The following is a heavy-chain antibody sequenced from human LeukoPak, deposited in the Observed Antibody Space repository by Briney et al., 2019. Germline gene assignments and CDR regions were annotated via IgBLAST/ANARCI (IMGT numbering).Heavy chain of an antibody. CDR3: APTAGHEYGDYLYYFDY. CDR2: INPNSGGT. CDR1: GYTFTGYY. Sequence: ASEKVSCKASGYTFTGYYMHWVRQAPGQGLEWMGWINPNSGGTNYAQKFQGRVTMTRDTSISTAYMELSSLRSDDTAVYYCAPTAGHEYGDYLYYFDYWGQGTLVTVSS. D-gene: IGHD4-17*01. V-gene: IGHV1-2*02. J-gene: IGHJ4*02.